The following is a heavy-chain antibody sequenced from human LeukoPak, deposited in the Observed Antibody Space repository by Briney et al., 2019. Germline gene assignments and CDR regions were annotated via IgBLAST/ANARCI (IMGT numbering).Heavy chain of an antibody. CDR3: ATTKQHSGSFYYFDY. Sequence: ASVKVSCKVSGYTLTELSMHWVRQAPGKGLEWMGGFDPEDGETIYAQKFQGRVTMTEDTSTDTAYMELSSLRSEDTAVYYCATTKQHSGSFYYFDYWGQGTLVTVSS. CDR2: FDPEDGET. CDR1: GYTLTELS. J-gene: IGHJ4*02. D-gene: IGHD1-26*01. V-gene: IGHV1-24*01.